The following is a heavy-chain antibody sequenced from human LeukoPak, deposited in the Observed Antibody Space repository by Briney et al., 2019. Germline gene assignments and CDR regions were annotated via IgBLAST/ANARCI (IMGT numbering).Heavy chain of an antibody. J-gene: IGHJ4*02. CDR1: GFTFTNYP. Sequence: GGSLRLSCAASGFTFTNYPMNWVRQAPGKGLEWVSDISGSGGNTHYADSVKGRFTISRDNSKNTLYLQMNSLRAEDTAIYYCAKERMTTTAFDYWGQGTLVTVSS. CDR3: AKERMTTTAFDY. CDR2: ISGSGGNT. D-gene: IGHD4-17*01. V-gene: IGHV3-23*01.